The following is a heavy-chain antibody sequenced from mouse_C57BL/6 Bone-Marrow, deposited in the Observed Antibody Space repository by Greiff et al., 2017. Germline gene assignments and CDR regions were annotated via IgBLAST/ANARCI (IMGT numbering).Heavy chain of an antibody. V-gene: IGHV5-6*01. CDR3: ARHRPLYYGRRDRWYFDV. CDR1: GFTFSSYG. CDR2: ISSGGSYT. J-gene: IGHJ1*03. Sequence: EVQLQESGGDLVKPGGSLKLSCAASGFTFSSYGMSWVRQTPDKRLEWVATISSGGSYTYYPDSVKGRFTISRDNAKNTLYLQMSSLKSEDTAMYYCARHRPLYYGRRDRWYFDVWGTGTTVTVSS. D-gene: IGHD1-1*01.